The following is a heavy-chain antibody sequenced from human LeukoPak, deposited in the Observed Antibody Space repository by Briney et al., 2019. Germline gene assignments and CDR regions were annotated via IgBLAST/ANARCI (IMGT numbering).Heavy chain of an antibody. J-gene: IGHJ4*02. Sequence: SSETLSLTCAVYGGSLSGYFWSWIRQPPGKGLEWIGEISHTGSTNCNPSLKSRVTISVDTSKNQFSLKVTSVTAADTAVYYCARGLTGPRLGDWGQGTLVTVSS. CDR2: ISHTGST. CDR1: GGSLSGYF. V-gene: IGHV4-34*01. CDR3: ARGLTGPRLGD. D-gene: IGHD3-16*01.